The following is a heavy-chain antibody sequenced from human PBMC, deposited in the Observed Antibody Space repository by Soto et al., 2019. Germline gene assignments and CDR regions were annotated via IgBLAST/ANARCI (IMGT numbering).Heavy chain of an antibody. CDR2: IIPIFGTA. CDR1: GGTFSSYA. D-gene: IGHD3-16*01. J-gene: IGHJ4*02. Sequence: ASVKVSCKASGGTFSSYAISWVRQAPGQGLEWMGGIIPIFGTANYAQKFQGRVTITADESTSTAYMELSSLRAEDTAVYYCARVWGAGAWAPFDYWGQGTLVTVSS. V-gene: IGHV1-69*13. CDR3: ARVWGAGAWAPFDY.